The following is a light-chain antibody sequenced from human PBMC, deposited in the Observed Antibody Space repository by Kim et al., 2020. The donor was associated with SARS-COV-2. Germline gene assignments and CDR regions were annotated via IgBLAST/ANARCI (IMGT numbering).Light chain of an antibody. J-gene: IGKJ1*01. CDR1: QSINTA. Sequence: ASVGDRVTITCRASQSINTALAWYQQKPGKPPKLLVSKSSSLESGVPSRFSGSGSGTEFTLTISSLQPDDFATYYCQQYHSYWTFGQGTKVDIK. CDR3: QQYHSYWT. CDR2: KSS. V-gene: IGKV1-5*03.